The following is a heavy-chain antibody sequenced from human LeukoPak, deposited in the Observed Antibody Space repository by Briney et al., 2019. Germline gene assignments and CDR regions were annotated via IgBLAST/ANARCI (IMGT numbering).Heavy chain of an antibody. CDR2: INHSGST. V-gene: IGHV4-34*01. Sequence: SETLSLTCAVYGGSFSGYYWSWIRQPPGKGLEWIGEINHSGSTNYNPSLKSRVTISVDTSKNQFSLKLSSVTAADTAVYYCARAGLAPPDYYYYMDVWGKGTTVTTSS. J-gene: IGHJ6*03. CDR3: ARAGLAPPDYYYYMDV. CDR1: GGSFSGYY.